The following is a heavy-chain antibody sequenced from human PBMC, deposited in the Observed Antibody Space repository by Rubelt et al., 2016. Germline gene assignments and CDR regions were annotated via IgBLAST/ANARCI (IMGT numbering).Heavy chain of an antibody. D-gene: IGHD4-17*01. V-gene: IGHV4-59*08. CDR2: VYYSGST. Sequence: QVQLQESGPGLVKPSETLSLTCTVSGGSISSYHWSWIRQPPGKGLEWIGYVYYSGSTNYNPSLKSRVTISVDTSKNHFSLKLSSVTAADTAVYYCASSTVTNRYWYFDLWGRGTLVTVSS. CDR3: ASSTVTNRYWYFDL. CDR1: GGSISSYH. J-gene: IGHJ2*01.